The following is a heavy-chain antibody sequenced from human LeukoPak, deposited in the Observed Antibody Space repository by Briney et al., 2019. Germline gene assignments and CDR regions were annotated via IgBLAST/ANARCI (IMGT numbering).Heavy chain of an antibody. CDR2: ISSSSSYI. J-gene: IGHJ4*02. V-gene: IGHV3-21*01. D-gene: IGHD6-13*01. CDR1: GFTFSSYS. Sequence: PGGSLRLSCAASGFTFSSYSMNWVRRAPGKGLEWVSSISSSSSYIYYADSVKGRFTISRDNAKNSLYLQMNSLRAEDTAVYYCARGGTLYSSSWFDYWGQGTLVTVSS. CDR3: ARGGTLYSSSWFDY.